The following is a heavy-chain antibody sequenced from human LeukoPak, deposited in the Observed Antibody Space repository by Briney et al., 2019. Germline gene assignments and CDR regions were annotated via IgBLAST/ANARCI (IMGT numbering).Heavy chain of an antibody. CDR3: ARSRADCSSTSCINWFDP. CDR2: IIPIFGTA. V-gene: IGHV1-69*05. J-gene: IGHJ5*02. D-gene: IGHD2-2*01. CDR1: GGTFSSYG. Sequence: ASVKVSCKASGGTFSSYGISWVREAPGQGLEWMGGIIPIFGTANYAQKFQGRVTITTDESTSTAYMELSSLRPEDTAVYYCARSRADCSSTSCINWFDPWGQGTLVTVSS.